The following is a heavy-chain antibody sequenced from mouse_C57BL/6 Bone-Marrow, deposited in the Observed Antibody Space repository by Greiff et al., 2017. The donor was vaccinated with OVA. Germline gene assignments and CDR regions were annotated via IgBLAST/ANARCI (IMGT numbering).Heavy chain of an antibody. CDR2: IYIGNGYT. CDR1: GYTFTSYG. Sequence: EVQLQQSGAELVRPGSSVKMSCKTSGYTFTSYGINWVKKRPGQGLEWIGYIYIGNGYTEYNEKFKGKATLTSATSSSTAYMQLSRLTSEDAANNFCARDETGRGDYWGQGTAVTVSS. V-gene: IGHV1-58*01. CDR3: ARDETGRGDY. J-gene: IGHJ4*01. D-gene: IGHD4-1*01.